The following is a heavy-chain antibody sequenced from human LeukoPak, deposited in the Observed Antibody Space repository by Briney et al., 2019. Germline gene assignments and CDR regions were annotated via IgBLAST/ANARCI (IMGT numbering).Heavy chain of an antibody. CDR2: IIPIFGTA. CDR1: GGTFSSYA. Sequence: SVKVSCKAPGGTFSSYAISWVRQAPGQGLEWMGRIIPIFGTANYAQKFQGRVTITTDESTSTAYMELSSLRSEDTAVYYCARELGTMIVVVITQVGWFDPWGQGTLVTVSS. CDR3: ARELGTMIVVVITQVGWFDP. V-gene: IGHV1-69*05. D-gene: IGHD3-22*01. J-gene: IGHJ5*02.